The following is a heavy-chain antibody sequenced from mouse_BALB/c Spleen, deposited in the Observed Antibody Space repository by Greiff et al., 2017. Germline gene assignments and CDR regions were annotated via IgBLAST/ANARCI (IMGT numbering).Heavy chain of an antibody. CDR3: ARGRDPWYFDV. Sequence: EVKLMESGGGLVKPGGSLKLSCAASGFTFSSYAMSWVRQTPETRLEWVASISSGGSTYYPDSVKGRFTISRDNARNILYLQMSSLRSEDTAMYYCARGRDPWYFDVWGAGTTVTVSS. CDR2: ISSGGST. V-gene: IGHV5-6-5*01. D-gene: IGHD3-3*01. J-gene: IGHJ1*01. CDR1: GFTFSSYA.